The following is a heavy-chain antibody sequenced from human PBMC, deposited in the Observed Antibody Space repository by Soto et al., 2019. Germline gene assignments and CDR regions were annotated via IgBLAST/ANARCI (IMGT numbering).Heavy chain of an antibody. V-gene: IGHV3-33*01. Sequence: QVQLVESGGGVVQPGRSLRLSCAASGFTSSSYGMHWVRQAPGKGLEWVAVIWYDGSNKYYADSVKGRFTISRDNSKNTLYLQMNSLRAEDTAVYYCARDPTYYDIPMDVWGQGTTVTVSS. CDR2: IWYDGSNK. CDR1: GFTSSSYG. CDR3: ARDPTYYDIPMDV. D-gene: IGHD3-9*01. J-gene: IGHJ6*02.